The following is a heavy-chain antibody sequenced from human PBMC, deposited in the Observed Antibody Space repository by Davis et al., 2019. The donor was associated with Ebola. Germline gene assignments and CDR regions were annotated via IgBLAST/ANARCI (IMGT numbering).Heavy chain of an antibody. V-gene: IGHV1-69*04. CDR3: AREGYYDILTHYYYYGMDV. Sequence: SVKVSCKASGGTFSSYAISWVRQAPGQGLEWMGRIIPILGIANYAQKFQGRVTITADKSTSTAYMELSSLRSEDTAVYYCAREGYYDILTHYYYYGMDVWGQGTTVTVSS. CDR1: GGTFSSYA. J-gene: IGHJ6*02. D-gene: IGHD3-9*01. CDR2: IIPILGIA.